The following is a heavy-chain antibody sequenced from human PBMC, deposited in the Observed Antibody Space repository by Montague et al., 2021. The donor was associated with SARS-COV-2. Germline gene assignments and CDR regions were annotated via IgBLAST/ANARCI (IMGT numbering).Heavy chain of an antibody. Sequence: SETLSLTCAVYGGSFSGYYWNWIRQPPGKGLEWIGEINHSGGTNYNPSHKSRVTISVDTSNNQFSLKLTSVTAADTAVYYCARGPTNNIGMVATRLDYWGQGTLVTVSS. D-gene: IGHD5-12*01. J-gene: IGHJ4*02. CDR3: ARGPTNNIGMVATRLDY. CDR1: GGSFSGYY. CDR2: INHSGGT. V-gene: IGHV4-34*01.